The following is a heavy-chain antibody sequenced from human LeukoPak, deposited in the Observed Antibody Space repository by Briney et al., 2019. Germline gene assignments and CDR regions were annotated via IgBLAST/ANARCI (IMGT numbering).Heavy chain of an antibody. J-gene: IGHJ3*02. V-gene: IGHV1-2*02. CDR2: INPNSGGT. Sequence: ASVKVSCKASGYTFTGYYMHWVRQAPGQGLEWVGWINPNSGGTNYAQKFQGRVTMTRDTSISTAYMELSRLRSDDTAVYYCARDLKLPIVGATSYAFDIWGQGTMVTVSS. CDR1: GYTFTGYY. CDR3: ARDLKLPIVGATSYAFDI. D-gene: IGHD1-26*01.